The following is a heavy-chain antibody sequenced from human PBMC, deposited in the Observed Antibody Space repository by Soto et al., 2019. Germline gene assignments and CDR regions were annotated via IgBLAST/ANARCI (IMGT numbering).Heavy chain of an antibody. Sequence: ASVKVSCKASGGTFSSYAISWVRQAPGQGXEWMGGIIPIFGTANYAQKFQGRVTITADESTSTAYMELSSLRSEDTAVYYCARRSSTSSKGWDYYYYYGMDVWGQGTTVTVSS. V-gene: IGHV1-69*13. J-gene: IGHJ6*02. D-gene: IGHD2-2*01. CDR3: ARRSSTSSKGWDYYYYYGMDV. CDR2: IIPIFGTA. CDR1: GGTFSSYA.